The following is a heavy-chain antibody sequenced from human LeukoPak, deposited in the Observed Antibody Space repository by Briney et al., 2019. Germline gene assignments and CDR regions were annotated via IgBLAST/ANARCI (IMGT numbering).Heavy chain of an antibody. V-gene: IGHV3-7*01. Sequence: RGSLRLSCTTSGFTLSNYWMTWVRQAPGKGLEWVAKIQKDGSEAYYVDSMEGRFTISRDNAENSLYLQMHSLRAEDTAVYSCARAGVTNQLGQTYWYFDLWGRGTLVTVSS. CDR3: ARAGVTNQLGQTYWYFDL. J-gene: IGHJ2*01. D-gene: IGHD7-27*01. CDR1: GFTLSNYW. CDR2: IQKDGSEA.